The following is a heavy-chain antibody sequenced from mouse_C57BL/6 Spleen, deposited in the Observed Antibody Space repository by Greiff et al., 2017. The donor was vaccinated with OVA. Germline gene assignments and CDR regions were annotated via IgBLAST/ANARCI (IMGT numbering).Heavy chain of an antibody. CDR1: GFSLSTSGMG. Sequence: QVTLKVSGPGILQSSQTLSLTCSFSGFSLSTSGMGVSWIRQPSGKGLEWLAHIYWDDDKRYNPSLKSRLTISKDTSRNQVFLKITSVDTADTATYYCARDYYGSYYFDYWGQGTTLTVSS. D-gene: IGHD1-1*01. CDR3: ARDYYGSYYFDY. V-gene: IGHV8-12*01. CDR2: IYWDDDK. J-gene: IGHJ2*01.